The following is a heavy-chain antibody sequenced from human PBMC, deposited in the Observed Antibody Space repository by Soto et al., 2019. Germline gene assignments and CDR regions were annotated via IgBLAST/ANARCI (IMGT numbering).Heavy chain of an antibody. CDR1: GYTFTSYG. V-gene: IGHV1-18*01. D-gene: IGHD2-8*01. Sequence: QVHLVQSGAEVKKPGASVKVSCKCSGYTFTSYGITWVRQAPGQGLEWRGWISANNDNTDYAQKLQGRVTVTRDTSTSTAYMELRSLRSDDTAVYYCAGGMYGDYWGQGALVTVSS. J-gene: IGHJ4*02. CDR2: ISANNDNT. CDR3: AGGMYGDY.